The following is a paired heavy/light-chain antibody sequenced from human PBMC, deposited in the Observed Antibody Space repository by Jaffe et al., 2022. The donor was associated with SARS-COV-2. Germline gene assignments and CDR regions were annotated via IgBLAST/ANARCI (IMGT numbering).Light chain of an antibody. Sequence: DIQMTQSPSSLSASVGDRVTITCRASQSISSYLNWYQQKPGKAPKLLIYAASSLQSGVPSRFSGSGSGTDFTLTISSLQPEDFATYYCQQSYSTHSYTFGQGTKLEIK. J-gene: IGKJ2*01. CDR2: AAS. V-gene: IGKV1-39*01. CDR1: QSISSY. CDR3: QQSYSTHSYT.
Heavy chain of an antibody. V-gene: IGHV1-8*01. D-gene: IGHD3-22*01. Sequence: QVQLVQSGAEVKKPGASVKVSCKASGYTFTSYDINWVRQATGQGLEWMGWMNPNSGNTGYAQKFQGRVTMTRNTSISTAYMELSSLRSEDTAVYYCARVVRRIGYYDSSGYYSEFAFYGMDVWGQGTTVTVSS. CDR1: GYTFTSYD. J-gene: IGHJ6*02. CDR3: ARVVRRIGYYDSSGYYSEFAFYGMDV. CDR2: MNPNSGNT.